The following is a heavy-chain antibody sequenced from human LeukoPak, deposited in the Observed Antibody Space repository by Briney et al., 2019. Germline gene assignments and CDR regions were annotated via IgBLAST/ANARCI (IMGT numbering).Heavy chain of an antibody. CDR1: GFIFNNYA. CDR2: ISWNSGSI. Sequence: GGSLKLSCAGSGFIFNNYAMHWVRQPPGKGLEWVSGISWNSGSIDYADSVKGRFTISRDNAKNSLYLQMNSLRVEDTAFYYCAKDNRRHYTSGPNPDSLHWGQGALVTVSS. J-gene: IGHJ4*02. CDR3: AKDNRRHYTSGPNPDSLH. D-gene: IGHD6-19*01. V-gene: IGHV3-9*01.